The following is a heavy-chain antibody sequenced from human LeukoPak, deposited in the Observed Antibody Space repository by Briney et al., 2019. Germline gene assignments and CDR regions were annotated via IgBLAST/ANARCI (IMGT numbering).Heavy chain of an antibody. V-gene: IGHV3-21*01. CDR3: ARYLATSYYYYYYMDV. CDR2: ISSSSSYI. Sequence: GGPLRLSCAASGFAFSDYSMNWVRQAPGKGLEWVSSISSSSSYIYYADSVKGRFTISRDSAKNSLYLQMNSLRAEDTAVYYCARYLATSYYYYYYMDVWGKGTTVTVSS. J-gene: IGHJ6*03. D-gene: IGHD5-12*01. CDR1: GFAFSDYS.